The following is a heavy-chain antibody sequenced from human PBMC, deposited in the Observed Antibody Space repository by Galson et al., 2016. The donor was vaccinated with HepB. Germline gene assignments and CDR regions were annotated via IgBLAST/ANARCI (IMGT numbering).Heavy chain of an antibody. J-gene: IGHJ1*01. CDR2: ISYDGSNK. CDR1: GFTFSSHG. Sequence: SLRLSCAASGFTFSSHGMHWVRQAPDKGLEWVALISYDGSNKYYADSVQGRFTISRDNSKNTLYLQMNSLRAEDTGVYYCARGEMDSYDYLGHEYFQYWGQGSLVIISS. CDR3: ARGEMDSYDYLGHEYFQY. D-gene: IGHD3-22*01. V-gene: IGHV3-30*19.